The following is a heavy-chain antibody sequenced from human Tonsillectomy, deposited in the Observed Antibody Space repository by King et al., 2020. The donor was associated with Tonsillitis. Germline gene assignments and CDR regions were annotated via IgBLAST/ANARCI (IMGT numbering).Heavy chain of an antibody. CDR3: AKDGHSSGWYYFDY. CDR2: ISNSGGNT. Sequence: VQLVESGGGLVQPGGSLRLSCAASGITFSSYAMSWVRQAPGKGLEWVSGISNSGGNTYYADSVKGRFTNSRDNSKNKLYLQMNSLRAGDTAAYYCAKDGHSSGWYYFDYWGQGTLVTVSS. V-gene: IGHV3-23*04. J-gene: IGHJ4*02. CDR1: GITFSSYA. D-gene: IGHD6-19*01.